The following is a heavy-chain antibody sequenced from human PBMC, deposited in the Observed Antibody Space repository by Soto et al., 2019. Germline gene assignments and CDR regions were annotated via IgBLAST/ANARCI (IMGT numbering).Heavy chain of an antibody. CDR1: GFTFSSYW. D-gene: IGHD3-10*01. Sequence: PGGSLRLSCAASGFTFSSYWMSWVRQAPGKGLEWVANIKQDGSEKYYVDSVKGRFTISRDSAKNSLYLQMNSLRAEDTAVYYCARDDDMVRGVIQFPERPQGWFDPWGQGTLVTVSS. CDR3: ARDDDMVRGVIQFPERPQGWFDP. J-gene: IGHJ5*02. CDR2: IKQDGSEK. V-gene: IGHV3-7*01.